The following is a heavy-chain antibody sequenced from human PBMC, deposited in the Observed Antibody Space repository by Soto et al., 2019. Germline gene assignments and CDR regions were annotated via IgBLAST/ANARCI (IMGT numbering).Heavy chain of an antibody. CDR3: AKDPGYYYYYYYMDV. D-gene: IGHD3-10*01. CDR1: GFTFSSYA. CDR2: ISGSGGST. J-gene: IGHJ6*03. Sequence: GGSLRLSCAASGFTFSSYAMSWVRQAPGKGLEWVSAISGSGGSTYYADSVKGRFTISRDNSKNTLYLQMNSLRAEDTAVYYCAKDPGYYYYYYYMDVWGKGTTVTVSS. V-gene: IGHV3-23*01.